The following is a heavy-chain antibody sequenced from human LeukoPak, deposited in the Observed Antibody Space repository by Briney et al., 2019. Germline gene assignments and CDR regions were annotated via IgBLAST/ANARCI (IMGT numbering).Heavy chain of an antibody. CDR1: GGSISTSSYF. CDR3: ASTLRSYGSGSYFDY. D-gene: IGHD3-10*01. J-gene: IGHJ4*02. V-gene: IGHV4-39*01. CDR2: LHYSGST. Sequence: SETLSLTCTVSGGSISTSSYFWGWIRQPPGKGLEWIGTLHYSGSTYHNPSLKSRVTISVDTSKNQFSLKLSSVTAADTAVYYCASTLRSYGSGSYFDYWGQGTLVTVSS.